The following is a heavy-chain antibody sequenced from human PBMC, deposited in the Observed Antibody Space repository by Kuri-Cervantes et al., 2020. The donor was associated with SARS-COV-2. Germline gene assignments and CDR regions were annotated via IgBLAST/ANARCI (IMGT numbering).Heavy chain of an antibody. CDR1: GGSISSSSDY. D-gene: IGHD3-22*01. CDR3: ARGDSSGYYYYFDY. J-gene: IGHJ4*02. Sequence: SETLSLTCAVSGGSISSSSDYWGWIRQPPGKGLEWIGSIYHSGSTNYNPSLKSRVTMSVDTSKNQFSLKLISVTAADTAVYYCARGDSSGYYYYFDYWGQGTLVTVSS. V-gene: IGHV4-39*07. CDR2: IYHSGST.